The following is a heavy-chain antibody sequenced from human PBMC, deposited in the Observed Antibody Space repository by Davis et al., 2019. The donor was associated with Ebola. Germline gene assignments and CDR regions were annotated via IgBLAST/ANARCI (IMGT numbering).Heavy chain of an antibody. CDR1: GFTFSSYA. CDR2: ISGSGGST. CDR3: AKDGSSSTSLVIEDYYYYYGMDV. D-gene: IGHD2-2*01. V-gene: IGHV3-23*01. J-gene: IGHJ6*02. Sequence: GESLKISCAASGFTFSSYAMSWVRQAPGKGLEWVSAISGSGGSTYYADYVKGRFTISRDNSKNTLYLQMNSLRAEDTAVYYCAKDGSSSTSLVIEDYYYYYGMDVWGQGTTVTVSS.